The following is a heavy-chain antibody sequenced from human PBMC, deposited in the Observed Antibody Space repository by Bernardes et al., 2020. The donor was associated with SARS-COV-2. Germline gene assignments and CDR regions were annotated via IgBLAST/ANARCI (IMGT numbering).Heavy chain of an antibody. Sequence: ASVKVSCKASGYTFTSYGISWVRQAPGQGLEWMGWISADNGNTNYAQKFQGRVTMTTDTSTSTGYMELRSLRSDDTAVYYCATVVGYSYGGGWFDPWGQGTLVTVS. CDR3: ATVVGYSYGGGWFDP. CDR2: ISADNGNT. V-gene: IGHV1-18*01. CDR1: GYTFTSYG. D-gene: IGHD5-18*01. J-gene: IGHJ5*02.